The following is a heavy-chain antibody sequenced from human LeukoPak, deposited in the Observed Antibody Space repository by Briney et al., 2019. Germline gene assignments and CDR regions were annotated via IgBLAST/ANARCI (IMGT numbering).Heavy chain of an antibody. CDR2: ILYSGNT. J-gene: IGHJ4*02. Sequence: SETLSLTCTVSGGSISSGDYYWGWIRQPPGKGLEWVGYILYSGNTYYNPSLKRRVTISVDTSKNQFSLKLSSVTAADTAVYYCARGELRFLEWLPVDYWGQGTLVTVSS. V-gene: IGHV4-30-4*01. D-gene: IGHD3-3*01. CDR3: ARGELRFLEWLPVDY. CDR1: GGSISSGDYY.